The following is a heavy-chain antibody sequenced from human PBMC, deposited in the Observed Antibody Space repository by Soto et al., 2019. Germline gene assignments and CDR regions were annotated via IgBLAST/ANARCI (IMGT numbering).Heavy chain of an antibody. D-gene: IGHD6-19*01. CDR3: ARVAGASFDY. Sequence: PSRPLSLTCTVSGGSVNDYYWSWIRQPAGRGLEWMGRVYNTGYTNHNTSLKSRVTMSVDRSKNQFSLRLRSVTAADTAVDDGARVAGASFDYWGQGMLVTVYS. J-gene: IGHJ4*02. CDR1: GGSVNDYY. CDR2: VYNTGYT. V-gene: IGHV4-4*07.